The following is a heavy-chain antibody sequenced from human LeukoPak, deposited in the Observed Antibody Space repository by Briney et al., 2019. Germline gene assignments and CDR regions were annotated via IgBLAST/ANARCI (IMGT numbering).Heavy chain of an antibody. CDR2: SYYSGST. CDR1: GGSISSSTYY. D-gene: IGHD3-10*01. J-gene: IGHJ4*02. Sequence: SETLSLTCTVSGGSISSSTYYWAWIRQPPGKVLEWIGSSYYSGSTNYNPSLKSRVTISVDTSKNQFSLKLSSVTAADTAVYYCARQGAGVPFDYWGRGTLVTVSS. CDR3: ARQGAGVPFDY. V-gene: IGHV4-39*01.